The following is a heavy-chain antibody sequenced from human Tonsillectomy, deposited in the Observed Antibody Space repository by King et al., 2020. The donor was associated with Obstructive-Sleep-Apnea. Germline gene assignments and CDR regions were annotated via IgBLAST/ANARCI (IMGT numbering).Heavy chain of an antibody. D-gene: IGHD4-23*01. J-gene: IGHJ4*02. Sequence: ITLKESGPTLVKPTQTLTLTCTFSGFSLSTSRVGVGWIRQPPGKALEWLALIYCDDDKRYSPSLKNRLTITKDTFKNKVVLTMTNMDPVDTATYYCVHGWNGGNPVGYYFAHWGQGTLVTVSS. CDR3: VHGWNGGNPVGYYFAH. V-gene: IGHV2-5*02. CDR2: IYCDDDK. CDR1: GFSLSTSRVG.